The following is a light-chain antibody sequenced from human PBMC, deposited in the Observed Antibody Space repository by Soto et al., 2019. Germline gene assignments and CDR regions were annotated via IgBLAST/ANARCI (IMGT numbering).Light chain of an antibody. CDR3: QQRSNWPPDKYT. CDR2: GAS. Sequence: EIVMTQSPATLSVSPGERATLSCRASHSVSSNLAWYQQKPGQAPRLLIYGASNRATGIPARFSGSGSGTDFTLTISSLEPEDFAVYYCQQRSNWPPDKYTFGQGTRLEIK. J-gene: IGKJ5*01. V-gene: IGKV3-11*01. CDR1: HSVSSN.